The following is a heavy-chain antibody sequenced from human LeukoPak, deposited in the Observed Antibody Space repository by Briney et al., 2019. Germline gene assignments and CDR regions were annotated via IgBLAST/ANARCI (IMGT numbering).Heavy chain of an antibody. CDR1: GFTFSSYA. Sequence: TGGSLRLSCAASGFTFSSYAMSWVRQAPGKGLEWVSAISGSGGSTYYADSVKGRFTISRDNSKNTLYLQMNSLRAEDTAVYYCAKSLDIVVVPAAMRYYYFYGMDVWGQGTTVTVSS. CDR2: ISGSGGST. J-gene: IGHJ6*02. D-gene: IGHD2-2*01. CDR3: AKSLDIVVVPAAMRYYYFYGMDV. V-gene: IGHV3-23*01.